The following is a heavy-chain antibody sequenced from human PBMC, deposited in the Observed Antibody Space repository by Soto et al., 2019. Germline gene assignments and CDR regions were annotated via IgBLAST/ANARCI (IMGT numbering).Heavy chain of an antibody. CDR2: KKQDGSEE. CDR3: ARGGFSYGTGIEH. V-gene: IGHV3-7*01. D-gene: IGHD5-18*01. J-gene: IGHJ5*02. Sequence: GSLRLSCAASGFSISGYWMSWVRQAPGKGLEWVADKKQDGSEEYYVDSVKGRFTVSRDNAKNSVYLQLTSLRVEDTALYYCARGGFSYGTGIEHWGQGALVTVSS. CDR1: GFSISGYW.